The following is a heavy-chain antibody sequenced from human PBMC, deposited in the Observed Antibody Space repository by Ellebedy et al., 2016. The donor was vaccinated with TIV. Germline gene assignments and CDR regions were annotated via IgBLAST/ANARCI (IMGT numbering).Heavy chain of an antibody. CDR2: TDPSGGST. Sequence: AASVKVSCKAYGYTFSSNYMHWVRQAPGQGLEWMGITDPSGGSTNYAQKFQGRVTMTRDTSTSTVYMELSSLRSEDTAVYYCARRSSAYALDYWGQGTLVTVSS. CDR3: ARRSSAYALDY. V-gene: IGHV1-46*01. J-gene: IGHJ4*02. CDR1: GYTFSSNY. D-gene: IGHD5-12*01.